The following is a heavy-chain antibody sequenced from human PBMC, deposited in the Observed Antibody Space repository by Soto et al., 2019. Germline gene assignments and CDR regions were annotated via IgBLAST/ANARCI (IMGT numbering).Heavy chain of an antibody. V-gene: IGHV1-69*01. D-gene: IGHD2-8*01. CDR3: ARLRLEPEGANIPLMFGLDV. Sequence: QVQLVQCGAEVKKPGSSVRVSCKASGDTFTGHAITWVRQAPAQGLEWLGVITPLLGTANYAPNFQGRVTITADDSATTTFLDLISLKFDDTAVYDCARLRLEPEGANIPLMFGLDVWGQGTTVTVSS. CDR1: GDTFTGHA. CDR2: ITPLLGTA. J-gene: IGHJ6*02.